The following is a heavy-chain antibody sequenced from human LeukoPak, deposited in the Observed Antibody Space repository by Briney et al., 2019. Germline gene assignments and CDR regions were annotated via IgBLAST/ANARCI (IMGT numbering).Heavy chain of an antibody. D-gene: IGHD5-12*01. CDR1: GFTFSNYW. CDR2: INTDGTST. J-gene: IGHJ4*02. V-gene: IGHV3-74*01. CDR3: ARSYSGYDYGLDY. Sequence: PGESLRLSCAASGFTFSNYWMHWVRQVPGKGLVWVSRINTDGTSTDYADSVKGRFTVSRDNAKNTLYLQMNSLRAEDTAVYYCARSYSGYDYGLDYWGQGTLVTVSS.